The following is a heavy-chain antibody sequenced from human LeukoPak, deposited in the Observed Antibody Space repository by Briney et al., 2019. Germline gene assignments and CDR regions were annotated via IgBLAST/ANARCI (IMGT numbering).Heavy chain of an antibody. D-gene: IGHD2-15*01. CDR2: INPPGGGT. CDR3: AREGQVADDTNWFDP. CDR1: GYTFDDYY. Sequence: ASVKVSCKASGYTFDDYYLHWVRQATGQGPEWMGWINPPGGGTNTAQKFKGRFTMTRDTSISTAYMEMTSLKFDDTAVYYCAREGQVADDTNWFDPWGQGTLVTVSS. V-gene: IGHV1-2*02. J-gene: IGHJ5*02.